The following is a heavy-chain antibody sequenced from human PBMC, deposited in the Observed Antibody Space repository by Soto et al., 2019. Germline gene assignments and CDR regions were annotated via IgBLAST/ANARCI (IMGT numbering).Heavy chain of an antibody. CDR3: AREDRPYYYYGMDV. CDR2: ISYDGSNK. V-gene: IGHV3-30-3*01. J-gene: IGHJ6*02. CDR1: GFTFSSYA. Sequence: GGSLRLSCAASGFTFSSYAMHWVRQAPGKGLEWVAVISYDGSNKYYADSVKGRFTISRDNSKNTLYLQMNSLRAEDTAVYYCAREDRPYYYYGMDVWGQGTTVTVSS.